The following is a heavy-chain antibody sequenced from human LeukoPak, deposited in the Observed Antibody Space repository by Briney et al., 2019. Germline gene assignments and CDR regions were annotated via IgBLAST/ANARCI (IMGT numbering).Heavy chain of an antibody. J-gene: IGHJ4*02. V-gene: IGHV1-24*01. CDR2: FDPEDGET. CDR3: ATGLYYGSGSYYPDY. CDR1: GYTLTELS. Sequence: ASVKVSCKVSGYTLTELSMHWVRQAPGKGLEWMGGFDPEDGETIYAQKFQGRVTMTEDTSTDTAYMELNSLRSEDTAVYYCATGLYYGSGSYYPDYWGQGTLVTVSS. D-gene: IGHD3-10*01.